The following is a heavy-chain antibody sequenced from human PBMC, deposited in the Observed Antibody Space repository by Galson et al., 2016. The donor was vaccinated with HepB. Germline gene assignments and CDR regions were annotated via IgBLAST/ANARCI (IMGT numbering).Heavy chain of an antibody. D-gene: IGHD5/OR15-5a*01. CDR2: TYYSSKWYN. V-gene: IGHV6-1*01. Sequence: CAISGDSVSRNNVAWYWIRQSPSRGLEWLGRTYYSSKWYNDYALSLKSRLSINADTSKNQIFLQLNSVTPDDTAVYYCARDGRLKYYGMDVWGQGTTVTVSS. CDR3: ARDGRLKYYGMDV. J-gene: IGHJ6*02. CDR1: GDSVSRNNVA.